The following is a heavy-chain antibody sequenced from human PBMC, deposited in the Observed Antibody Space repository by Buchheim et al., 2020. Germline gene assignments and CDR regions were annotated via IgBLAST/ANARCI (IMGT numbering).Heavy chain of an antibody. V-gene: IGHV4-39*07. D-gene: IGHD2-2*01. CDR1: GGSIGSSSYY. CDR3: ARDTYAYAWFFY. Sequence: QLQLQESGPGLVKPSETLSLTCTVFGGSIGSSSYYWGWVRQPPGKGLEWIGRISHSGNTYYNPSLKSRVTISVDTSKTQFSLRMGSVTAADTAVYYCARDTYAYAWFFYWGQGTL. CDR2: ISHSGNT. J-gene: IGHJ4*02.